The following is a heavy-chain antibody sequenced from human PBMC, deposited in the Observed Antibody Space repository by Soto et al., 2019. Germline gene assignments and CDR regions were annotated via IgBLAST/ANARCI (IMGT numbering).Heavy chain of an antibody. CDR1: GFTFSSYA. CDR2: ISYDGSNK. V-gene: IGHV3-30-3*01. CDR3: ARSVLIFGVVIHWFDP. J-gene: IGHJ5*02. D-gene: IGHD3-3*01. Sequence: GGSLRLSCAASGFTFSSYAMHWVRQAPGKGLEWVAVISYDGSNKYYADSVKGRFTISRDNSKNTLYLQMNSLRAEDTAVYYCARSVLIFGVVIHWFDPWGQGTLVTVSA.